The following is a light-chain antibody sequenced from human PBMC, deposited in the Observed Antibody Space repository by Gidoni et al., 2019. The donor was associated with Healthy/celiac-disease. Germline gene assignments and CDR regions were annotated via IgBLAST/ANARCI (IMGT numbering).Light chain of an antibody. V-gene: IGKV1-9*01. Sequence: DIQLTQSPSFLSASVGDRVTITCRASQGISSYLAWYQQKPGKAPKLLIYAASTLQSGVPSRFSGSGSGTEFTLTISSLQPEDFATYYCRQLNSYPYTFGQGTNLEIK. CDR2: AAS. J-gene: IGKJ2*01. CDR3: RQLNSYPYT. CDR1: QGISSY.